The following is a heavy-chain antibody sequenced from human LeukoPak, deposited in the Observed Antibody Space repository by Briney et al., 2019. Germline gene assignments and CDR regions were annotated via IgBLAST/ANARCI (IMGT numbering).Heavy chain of an antibody. CDR2: VYYSGST. J-gene: IGHJ4*02. V-gene: IGHV4-61*01. D-gene: IGHD7-27*01. CDR3: ATNTGTVFYY. Sequence: SQTLSLTRTVSGGSISSGSYYWSWIRQPPGKGLEWIGYVYYSGSTEYNPSLRSRVTISLEMSTHQFSLNLTSVTAADTAVYYCATNTGTVFYYWGQGALVTVSS. CDR1: GGSISSGSYY.